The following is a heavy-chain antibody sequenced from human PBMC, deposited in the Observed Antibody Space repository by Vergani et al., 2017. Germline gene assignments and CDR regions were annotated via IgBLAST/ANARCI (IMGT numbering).Heavy chain of an antibody. CDR2: ISYDGSNK. Sequence: VQLLESGGGLVQPGGSLRLSCAASGFTFSSYAMHWVRQAPGKGLEWVAVISYDGSNKYYADSVKGRFTISRDNSKNTLYLQMNSLRAEDTAVYYCARGIPYYYDSSGYQLGLVYWGQGTLVTVSS. CDR3: ARGIPYYYDSSGYQLGLVY. V-gene: IGHV3-30-3*01. D-gene: IGHD3-22*01. J-gene: IGHJ4*02. CDR1: GFTFSSYA.